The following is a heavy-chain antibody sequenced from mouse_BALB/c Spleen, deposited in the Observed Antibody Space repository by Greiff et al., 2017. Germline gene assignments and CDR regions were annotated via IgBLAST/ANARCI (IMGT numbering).Heavy chain of an antibody. J-gene: IGHJ3*01. V-gene: IGHV5-9-4*01. CDR1: GFTFSSFG. CDR3: ARGEDDAY. CDR2: ISSGGSYT. Sequence: EVKLVESGGGLVQPGGSRKLSCAASGFTFSSFGIHWVRQAPEKGLEWVAEISSGGSYTYYPDTVTGRFTISRDNAKNTLYLEMSSLRSEDTAMYYCARGEDDAYWGQGTLVTVSA.